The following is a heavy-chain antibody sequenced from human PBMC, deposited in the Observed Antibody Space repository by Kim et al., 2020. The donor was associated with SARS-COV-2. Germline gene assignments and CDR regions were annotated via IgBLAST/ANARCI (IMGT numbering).Heavy chain of an antibody. CDR2: IIPILGIA. V-gene: IGHV1-69*04. Sequence: SVKVSCKASGGTFSSYAISWVRQAPGQGLEWMGRIIPILGIANYAQKFQGRVTITADKSTSTAYMELSSLRSEDTAVYYCARGTTYYYDSSGYLDYWGQGTLVTVSS. J-gene: IGHJ4*02. CDR3: ARGTTYYYDSSGYLDY. D-gene: IGHD3-22*01. CDR1: GGTFSSYA.